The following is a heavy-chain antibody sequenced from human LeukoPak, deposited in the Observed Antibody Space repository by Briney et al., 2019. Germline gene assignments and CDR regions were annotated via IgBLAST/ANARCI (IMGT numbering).Heavy chain of an antibody. CDR2: ISYDGSNK. Sequence: GGSLRLSCAASGFTFSSYAMHWVRQAPGKGLEWVAVISYDGSNKYYADSVKGRFTISRDNSKNTLYLQMNSLRAEDTAVYYWGRDRDSSGWYGGGGYWGQGTLVTVSS. CDR1: GFTFSSYA. V-gene: IGHV3-30*04. D-gene: IGHD6-19*01. J-gene: IGHJ4*02. CDR3: GRDRDSSGWYGGGGY.